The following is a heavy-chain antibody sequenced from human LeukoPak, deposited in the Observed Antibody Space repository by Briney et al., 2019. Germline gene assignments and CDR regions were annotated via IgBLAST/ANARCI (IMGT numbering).Heavy chain of an antibody. CDR2: ISGTGGNT. J-gene: IGHJ3*02. V-gene: IGHV3-23*01. D-gene: IGHD3-22*01. CDR1: EFTFSSYG. Sequence: PGGSLRLSCAASEFTFSSYGMHWVRQAPGKGLEWVSAISGTGGNTFYTDSVTGRFTISRDNSKNTLYVQMNSLRAEDTAVYYCAKTGGYYDTSDLYRPDVFDIWGQGTVVTVSS. CDR3: AKTGGYYDTSDLYRPDVFDI.